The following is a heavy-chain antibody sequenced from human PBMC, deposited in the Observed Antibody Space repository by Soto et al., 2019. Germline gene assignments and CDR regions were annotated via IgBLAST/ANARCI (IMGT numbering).Heavy chain of an antibody. J-gene: IGHJ4*02. D-gene: IGHD2-21*01. CDR2: IYYSGST. CDR1: GGSISSFY. Sequence: ASETLSLTCTVSGGSISSFYWSWIRQPPGKGLEWIGYIYYSGSTNYNPSLKSRVTISVDTSKNQFSLKLSSVTAADTAVYYCARQVVDEARDYSFDYWGQGTLVTVSS. CDR3: ARQVVDEARDYSFDY. V-gene: IGHV4-59*08.